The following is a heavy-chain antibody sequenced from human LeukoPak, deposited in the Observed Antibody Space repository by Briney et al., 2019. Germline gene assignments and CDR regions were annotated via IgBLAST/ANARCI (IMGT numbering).Heavy chain of an antibody. V-gene: IGHV3-48*03. CDR3: ARYPPYSGSYVDY. J-gene: IGHJ4*02. D-gene: IGHD1-26*01. Sequence: PGGSLRLSCAASGFTFSSYEMNWVRQAPGKGLEWVSYISSSGSTIYYADSVKGRFTISRDNAKNSLYLQMNSLRAEDTAVYYCARYPPYSGSYVDYWGQGTLVTVSS. CDR1: GFTFSSYE. CDR2: ISSSGSTI.